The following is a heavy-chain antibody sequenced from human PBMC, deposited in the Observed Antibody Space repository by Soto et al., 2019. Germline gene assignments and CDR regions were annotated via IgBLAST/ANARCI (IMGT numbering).Heavy chain of an antibody. D-gene: IGHD2-2*01. CDR3: ATPNMRRIPRNFDY. J-gene: IGHJ4*02. CDR2: FDPEDGET. CDR1: GYTLTELS. V-gene: IGHV1-24*01. Sequence: ASVKVSCQVSGYTLTELSMHWVRQAPGKGLEWMGGFDPEDGETIYAQKFQGRVTMTEDTSTDTAYMELSSLRSEDTAVYYCATPNMRRIPRNFDYWGQGTLVTVSS.